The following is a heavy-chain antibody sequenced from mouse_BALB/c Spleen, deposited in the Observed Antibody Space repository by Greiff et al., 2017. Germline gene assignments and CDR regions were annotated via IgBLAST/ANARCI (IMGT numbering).Heavy chain of an antibody. Sequence: VHLVESGAELVRPGSSVKISCKASGYAFSSYWMNWVKQRPGQGLEWIGQIYPGDGDTNYNGKFKGKATLTADKSSSTAYMQLSSLTSEDSAVYFCAREGDGYRYGAWFAYWGQGTLVTVSA. CDR2: IYPGDGDT. CDR3: AREGDGYRYGAWFAY. D-gene: IGHD2-14*01. V-gene: IGHV1-80*01. CDR1: GYAFSSYW. J-gene: IGHJ3*01.